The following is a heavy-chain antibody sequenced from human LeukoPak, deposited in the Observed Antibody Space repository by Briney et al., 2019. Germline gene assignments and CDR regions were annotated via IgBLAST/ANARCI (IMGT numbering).Heavy chain of an antibody. CDR2: ICAGVAFT. CDR3: AKDLDDSTHGYYFDY. D-gene: IGHD1-1*01. CDR1: GFTLSSYA. Sequence: GGSLRLSCIDSGFTLSSYARNWVRPAPGKGLDWVAVICAGVAFTYYADSVKGRFTISRDNSRNTLYLQMNSLRADDTAVYYCAKDLDDSTHGYYFDYWGQGTLVTVSS. V-gene: IGHV3-23*01. J-gene: IGHJ4*02.